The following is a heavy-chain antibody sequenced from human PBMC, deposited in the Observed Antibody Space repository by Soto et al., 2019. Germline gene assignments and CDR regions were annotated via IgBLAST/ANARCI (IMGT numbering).Heavy chain of an antibody. CDR2: IYWDDDE. CDR1: GFSLTTGGEG. J-gene: IGHJ4*02. CDR3: AHSRNLITEDAQVGDFDY. V-gene: IGHV2-5*02. Sequence: QITLKESGPTLVKPTETLTLTCNFSGFSLTTGGEGVGWVRQPPGEALEWLALIYWDDDERYSPSLKTRLTITKDPSKNQFVLIMTNMDPVDTATYFCAHSRNLITEDAQVGDFDYWGQGTLVTVSS. D-gene: IGHD3-10*01.